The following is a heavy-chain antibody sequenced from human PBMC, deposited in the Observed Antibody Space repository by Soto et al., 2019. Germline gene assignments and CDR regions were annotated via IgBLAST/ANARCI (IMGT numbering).Heavy chain of an antibody. CDR3: VRPNFGAFTPFDL. CDR1: GYTFTNYW. Sequence: PGESLKISCKAIGYTFTNYWIGWVRQTPGKGLEWMGIIFPGDSDTRYNPSFEGHVTVSADDSIITAYLEWNTLKASDTAMYCCVRPNFGAFTPFDLWGQGTLVTVSS. V-gene: IGHV5-51*01. CDR2: IFPGDSDT. J-gene: IGHJ4*02. D-gene: IGHD2-15*01.